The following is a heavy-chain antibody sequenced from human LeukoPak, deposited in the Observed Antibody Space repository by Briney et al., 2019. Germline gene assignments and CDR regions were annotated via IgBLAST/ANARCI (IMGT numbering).Heavy chain of an antibody. V-gene: IGHV1-18*01. J-gene: IGHJ5*02. Sequence: GASVKVSCKASGYTFTSYGISWVRQAPGQGLEWMGWISAYNGNTNYAQKLQGRVTMTTDTSTSTAYMELRSLRSDDTAVYYCARMGTGRKAAAGTAFDPWGQGTLVTVSS. CDR3: ARMGTGRKAAAGTAFDP. D-gene: IGHD6-13*01. CDR2: ISAYNGNT. CDR1: GYTFTSYG.